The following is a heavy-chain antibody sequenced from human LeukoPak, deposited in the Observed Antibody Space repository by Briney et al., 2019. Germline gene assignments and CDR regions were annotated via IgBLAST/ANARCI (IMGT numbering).Heavy chain of an antibody. V-gene: IGHV1-18*01. CDR3: ARHRVEMATTIPGDY. D-gene: IGHD5-24*01. Sequence: ASVKVSCKASGYTFTSYGISWVRQAPGQGLEWMGWISAYNGNTNYAQKLQGRVTMTTDTSTSTAYMELRSLRSDDTAVYYCARHRVEMATTIPGDYWGQGTLVTVSS. J-gene: IGHJ4*02. CDR2: ISAYNGNT. CDR1: GYTFTSYG.